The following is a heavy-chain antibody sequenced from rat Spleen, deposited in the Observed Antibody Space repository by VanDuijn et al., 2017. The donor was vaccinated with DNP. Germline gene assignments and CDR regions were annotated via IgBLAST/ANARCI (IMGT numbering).Heavy chain of an antibody. Sequence: QVQLKESGPGLVQPSRTLSLTCTVSGFSLTNYGVSWVRQPPGKGLEWMGAMWNGGGTDYNSAFKSRLTISRETSKSQVFLKMNSLQTDDTAKYLCARHSTVATYFDYWGQGVMVTVSS. CDR1: GFSLTNYG. D-gene: IGHD1-3*01. V-gene: IGHV2-16*01. CDR2: MWNGGGT. J-gene: IGHJ2*01. CDR3: ARHSTVATYFDY.